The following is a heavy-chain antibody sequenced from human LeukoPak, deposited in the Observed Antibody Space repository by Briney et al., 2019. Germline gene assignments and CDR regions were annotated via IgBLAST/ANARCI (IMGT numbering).Heavy chain of an antibody. CDR1: GGSISSSSYY. CDR2: IYYSGST. CDR3: ARLPLYDYVWGGYRYYFDY. D-gene: IGHD3-16*02. Sequence: SETLSLTCTVSGGSISSSSYYWGWIRQPPGKGLEWIVSIYYSGSTYYNPSLKSRVTISVDTSKNQFSLKLSSVTAADTAVYYCARLPLYDYVWGGYRYYFDYWGQGTLVTVSS. V-gene: IGHV4-39*01. J-gene: IGHJ4*02.